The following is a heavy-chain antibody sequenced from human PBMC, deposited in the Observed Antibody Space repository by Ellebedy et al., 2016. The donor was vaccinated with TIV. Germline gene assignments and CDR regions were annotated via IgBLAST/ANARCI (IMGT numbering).Heavy chain of an antibody. V-gene: IGHV4-59*01. Sequence: SETLSLTCTVSGGSITSYYWSWTRQPPGQGLEWIGYVYYSGSTNYNPSLKSRVTIAVDTSKNQFSLKLSSVTAADTAVYYCARGVNGDGGYFYMWYWGQGTLVTVSS. J-gene: IGHJ4*02. CDR1: GGSITSYY. CDR3: ARGVNGDGGYFYMWY. CDR2: VYYSGST. D-gene: IGHD4-23*01.